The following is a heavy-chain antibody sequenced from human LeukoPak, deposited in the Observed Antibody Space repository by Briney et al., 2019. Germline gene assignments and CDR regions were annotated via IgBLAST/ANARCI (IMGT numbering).Heavy chain of an antibody. J-gene: IGHJ4*02. D-gene: IGHD5-18*01. Sequence: ASAKVSCKASGYTFTGYYMHWVRQAPGQGLEWMGWINPNSGGTNYAQKFQGRVTMTRDTSISTAYMELSRLRSDDTAVYYCARVGYSYGLGTVDYWGQGTLVTVSS. V-gene: IGHV1-2*02. CDR3: ARVGYSYGLGTVDY. CDR2: INPNSGGT. CDR1: GYTFTGYY.